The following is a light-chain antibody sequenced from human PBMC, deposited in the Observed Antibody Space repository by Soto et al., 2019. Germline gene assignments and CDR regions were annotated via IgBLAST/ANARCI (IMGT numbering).Light chain of an antibody. J-gene: IGKJ4*01. CDR2: DAS. CDR1: QSVSSY. CDR3: QQRSNWPPN. Sequence: EIVFAQSPATPSLSPGERATLSCRASQSVSSYLAWYQQKPGQAPRLLIYDASNRATGIPARFSGSGSGTDFTLTISSLEPEDFAVYYCQQRSNWPPNFGGGTKVDIK. V-gene: IGKV3-11*01.